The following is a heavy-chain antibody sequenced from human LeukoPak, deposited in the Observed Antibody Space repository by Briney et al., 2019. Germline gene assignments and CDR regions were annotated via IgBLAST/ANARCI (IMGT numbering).Heavy chain of an antibody. D-gene: IGHD1-14*01. CDR3: ARDRGRNSFDY. Sequence: GGSLRLSCAASGFTFGLYSMTWVRQAPGKGLEWVSLIDSNSNFMNYADSVKGRFTISRDNSKNSLYLQLTSLRAEDTALYYCARDRGRNSFDYWGQGTLVSVSS. CDR1: GFTFGLYS. V-gene: IGHV3-21*01. J-gene: IGHJ4*02. CDR2: IDSNSNFM.